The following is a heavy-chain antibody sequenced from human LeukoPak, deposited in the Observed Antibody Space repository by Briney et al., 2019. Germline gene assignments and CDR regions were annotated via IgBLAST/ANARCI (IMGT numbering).Heavy chain of an antibody. V-gene: IGHV4-59*01. CDR3: ARDKRHSYGRYFDP. J-gene: IGHJ4*02. CDR2: MQSTGNS. CDR1: GDSISTYH. Sequence: SETLFLTCSVSGDSISTYHWNWIRKPPGKGLEWIGYMQSTGNSNYNPSLKNRVNIFVDMSKNQFVLNLRSVTAADTAVYYCARDKRHSYGRYFDPWGQGMLVTVSS. D-gene: IGHD5-18*01.